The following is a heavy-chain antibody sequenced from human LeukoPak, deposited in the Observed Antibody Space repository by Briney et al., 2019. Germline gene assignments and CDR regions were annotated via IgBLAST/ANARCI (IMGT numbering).Heavy chain of an antibody. Sequence: GGSLRLSCVASGFTFSEYSFNWVRQAPGKGLEWVSHITSSGTTIYYADSVKGRFTFSRDNAKNSLYLQMNSLKTEDTAVYYCTRHQGAGGSGVDYWGQGTLVTVSS. CDR3: TRHQGAGGSGVDY. J-gene: IGHJ4*02. D-gene: IGHD2-15*01. CDR2: ITSSGTTI. V-gene: IGHV3-48*01. CDR1: GFTFSEYS.